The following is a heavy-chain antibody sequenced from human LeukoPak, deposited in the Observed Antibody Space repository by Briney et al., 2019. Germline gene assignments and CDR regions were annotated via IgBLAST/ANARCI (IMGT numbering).Heavy chain of an antibody. CDR3: ARPRTIAAAGIFGAFDY. CDR1: GFTFSSYS. D-gene: IGHD6-13*01. CDR2: ISFDGGHR. V-gene: IGHV3-30-3*01. Sequence: GGSLRLSCEASGFTFSSYSMHWVRQAPGKGLEWVAVISFDGGHRYYADSVKGRFTISRDNSKNTLYLQMNSLRPEDTALYYCARPRTIAAAGIFGAFDYWGQGTLVTVSS. J-gene: IGHJ4*02.